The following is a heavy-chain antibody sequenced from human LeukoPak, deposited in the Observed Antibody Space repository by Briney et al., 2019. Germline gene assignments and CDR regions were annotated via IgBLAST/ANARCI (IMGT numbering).Heavy chain of an antibody. CDR2: IIPILGIA. J-gene: IGHJ6*02. Sequence: ASVKVSCKASGGTFSSYAISWVRQAPGQGLEWMGRIIPILGIANYARKFQGRVTITADKSTSTAYMELSSLRSEDTAVYYCAREAVVVAAMGPYYYYYGMGVWGQGTTVTVSS. V-gene: IGHV1-69*04. CDR1: GGTFSSYA. D-gene: IGHD2-15*01. CDR3: AREAVVVAAMGPYYYYYGMGV.